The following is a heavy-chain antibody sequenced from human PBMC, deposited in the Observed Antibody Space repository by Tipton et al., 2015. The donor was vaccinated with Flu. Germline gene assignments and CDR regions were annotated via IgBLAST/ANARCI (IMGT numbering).Heavy chain of an antibody. CDR2: INYRGST. D-gene: IGHD3-22*01. V-gene: IGHV4-59*01. Sequence: LRLSCTVSGASIISYYWAWIRQPPGRELEWLGYINYRGSTIYNPSLRSRATMTVDTSKSQFSLKLTSVTAADTAVYYCARDLKWSSAYYNPFGYWGQGILVTVSS. J-gene: IGHJ4*02. CDR3: ARDLKWSSAYYNPFGY. CDR1: GASIISYY.